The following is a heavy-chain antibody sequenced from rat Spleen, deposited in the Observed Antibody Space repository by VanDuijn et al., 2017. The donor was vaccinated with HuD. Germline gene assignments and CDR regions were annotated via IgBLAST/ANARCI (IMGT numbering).Heavy chain of an antibody. Sequence: EVQLVETGGGFVQPGRSLKLSCVGSGFTFSRYWMYWIRQAPGKGLECVSSINADGGSTYYPESVKVRFTISRDNAENTVYLQMNSLRSEDTATYYCAKRDYDGYYPFAYWGQGTLVTVSS. CDR1: GFTFSRYW. CDR2: INADGGST. CDR3: AKRDYDGYYPFAY. V-gene: IGHV5-58*01. J-gene: IGHJ3*01. D-gene: IGHD1-12*03.